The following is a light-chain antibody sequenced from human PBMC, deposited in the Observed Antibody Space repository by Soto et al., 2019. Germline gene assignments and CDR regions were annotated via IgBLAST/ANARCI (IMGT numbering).Light chain of an antibody. CDR2: GAS. V-gene: IGKV3-15*01. CDR1: QSISTN. CDR3: QQYDKWPLT. Sequence: EIVMTQSPATLSVSPGERASLSCRASQSISTNLAWYQQKPGQAPRLLIYGASTRATGIPARFSGSGSGIEFTLTISSPQSEDFAVYYCQQYDKWPLTFGPGTKVDIE. J-gene: IGKJ3*01.